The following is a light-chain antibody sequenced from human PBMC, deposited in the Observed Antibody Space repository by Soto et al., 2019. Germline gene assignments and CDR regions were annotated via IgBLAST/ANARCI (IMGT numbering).Light chain of an antibody. CDR1: QSVSSSY. CDR2: GAS. V-gene: IGKV3-20*01. CDR3: QKYGSSTKYT. J-gene: IGKJ2*01. Sequence: EIVLTQSPGTLSLSPGERATLSCRASQSVSSSYLAWYQQKPGQAPRLLIYGASSRATGIPDRFSGSGSGTDITLTISRLAPEDFAVYYCQKYGSSTKYTFGQGTKLEIK.